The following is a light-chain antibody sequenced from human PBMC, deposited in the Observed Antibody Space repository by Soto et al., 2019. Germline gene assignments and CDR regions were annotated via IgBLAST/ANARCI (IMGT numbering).Light chain of an antibody. CDR2: DVS. Sequence: QSALTQPASVSGSPGQSITISCTGASSDFGRNYVSWYQQQHPGKAPKLIIYDVSNRPSGVSNRFSGSKFDNTASLTISGLQPEDESDYYCSSFSSNTLLFGGGTKLTVL. CDR3: SSFSSNTLL. V-gene: IGLV2-14*03. J-gene: IGLJ2*01. CDR1: SSDFGRNY.